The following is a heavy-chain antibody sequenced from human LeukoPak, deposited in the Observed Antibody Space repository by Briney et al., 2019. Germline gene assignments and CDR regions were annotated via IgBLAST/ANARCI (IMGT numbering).Heavy chain of an antibody. V-gene: IGHV4-59*08. Sequence: SETLSLTCTVSGGSISTYYWNWIRQPPGKGLEWIGYIYYSGSTNYNPSLKSRVIISVDTSKNQFSLKLSSVTAADTAVYYCARRSVVTAIRSDVFDIWGQGTMVTVS. D-gene: IGHD2-21*02. CDR1: GGSISTYY. CDR3: ARRSVVTAIRSDVFDI. J-gene: IGHJ3*02. CDR2: IYYSGST.